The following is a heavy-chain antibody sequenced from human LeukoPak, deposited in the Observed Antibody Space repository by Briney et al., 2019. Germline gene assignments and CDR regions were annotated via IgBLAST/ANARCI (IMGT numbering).Heavy chain of an antibody. CDR1: GFTFSSYW. CDR3: ARDRLHYDSLTGYPAD. Sequence: GGSLRLSCAASGFTFSSYWMHWVRQAPGKGLEWVSVIYSGGSTHYADSVKGRFTISRDNSKNTLYLQMNSLRAEDTAVYYCARDRLHYDSLTGYPADWGQGTLVTVSS. V-gene: IGHV3-66*01. J-gene: IGHJ4*02. D-gene: IGHD3-9*01. CDR2: IYSGGST.